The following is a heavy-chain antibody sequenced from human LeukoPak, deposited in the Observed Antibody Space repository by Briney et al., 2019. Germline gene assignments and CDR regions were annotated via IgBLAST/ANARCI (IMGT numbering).Heavy chain of an antibody. J-gene: IGHJ6*04. CDR1: GITFSSYS. V-gene: IGHV3-48*04. CDR2: ISSFSGTI. CDR3: AELGITMIGGV. D-gene: IGHD3-10*02. Sequence: PGGSLRLSCVASGITFSSYSMNWARQAPGKGLEWVSYISSFSGTINYADSVKGRFTISRDNAKNSLYLQMNSLRAEDTAVYYCAELGITMIGGVWGKGTTVTISS.